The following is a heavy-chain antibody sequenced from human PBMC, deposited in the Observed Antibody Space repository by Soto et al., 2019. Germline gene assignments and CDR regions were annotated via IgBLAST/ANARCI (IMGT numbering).Heavy chain of an antibody. V-gene: IGHV3-7*05. CDR3: ARLRFILTERDFDS. D-gene: IGHD3-16*01. CDR2: IKQDGTSK. CDR1: GFTFTSYW. J-gene: IGHJ4*02. Sequence: EVQLVESGGGLVQPGGSLRLSCEASGFTFTSYWMSWVRQAPGKGLEWVANIKQDGTSKYYADTVKDRFTVSRDNAKSSVHLQMDSLRDDDTAVYRCARLRFILTERDFDSWGQGTLVTVSS.